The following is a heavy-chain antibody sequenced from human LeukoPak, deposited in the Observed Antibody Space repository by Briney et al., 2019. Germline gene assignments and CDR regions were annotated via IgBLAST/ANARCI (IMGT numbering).Heavy chain of an antibody. CDR2: IRYDGSNK. Sequence: GGSLRLSCAASGFTFSSYGMHWVRQAPGKGLEWVAFIRYDGSNKYYADSVKDRFTISRDNSKNTLYLQMNSLRAEDTAVYYCAKDRANYYDSSGLDYWGQGTLVTVSS. CDR3: AKDRANYYDSSGLDY. D-gene: IGHD3-22*01. J-gene: IGHJ4*02. V-gene: IGHV3-30*02. CDR1: GFTFSSYG.